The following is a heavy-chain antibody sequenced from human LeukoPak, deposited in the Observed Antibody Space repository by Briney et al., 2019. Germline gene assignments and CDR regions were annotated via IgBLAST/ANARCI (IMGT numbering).Heavy chain of an antibody. V-gene: IGHV4-59*08. CDR1: GGSISSYY. CDR2: IYYSGST. Sequence: SETLSLTCTVSGGSISSYYWSWIRQPPGKGLEWIGYIYYSGSTNYNPSLKSRVTISVDTSKNQFSLKLSSVTPADTAVYYCARGEQLIDYWGQGTLVTVSS. CDR3: ARGEQLIDY. D-gene: IGHD6-13*01. J-gene: IGHJ4*02.